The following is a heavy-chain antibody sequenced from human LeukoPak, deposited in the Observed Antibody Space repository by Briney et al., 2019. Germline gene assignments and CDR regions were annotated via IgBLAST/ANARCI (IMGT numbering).Heavy chain of an antibody. D-gene: IGHD3-22*01. J-gene: IGHJ4*02. CDR3: AKGGYYGSSGYFPQSSDY. CDR2: ISGSGGST. Sequence: GGSLRLSCAASGFTFSSYEMNWVRQAPGKGLEWVSAISGSGGSTYYTDSVKGRFTISRDNSKNTLFLQMDSLRADDTAVYYCAKGGYYGSSGYFPQSSDYRGQGTLVTVSS. V-gene: IGHV3-23*01. CDR1: GFTFSSYE.